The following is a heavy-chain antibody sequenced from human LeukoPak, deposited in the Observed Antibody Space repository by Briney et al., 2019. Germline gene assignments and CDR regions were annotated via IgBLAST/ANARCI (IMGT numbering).Heavy chain of an antibody. D-gene: IGHD2-8*01. V-gene: IGHV3-64*04. CDR1: GFTFSSYP. CDR2: ITSNGGST. Sequence: GGSLRLSCSASGFTFSSYPMHWVRQAPGKGLEYVSTITSNGGSTYYADSVKGRFTISRDNAKSSLYLQMDSLRGEDTAVYYCTRGGASTSYYWFYWGQGTLVTVSS. J-gene: IGHJ4*02. CDR3: TRGGASTSYYWFY.